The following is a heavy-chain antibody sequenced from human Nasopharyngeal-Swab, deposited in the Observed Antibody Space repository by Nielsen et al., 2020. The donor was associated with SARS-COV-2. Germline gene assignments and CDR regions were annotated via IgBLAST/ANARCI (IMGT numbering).Heavy chain of an antibody. V-gene: IGHV1-2*06. Sequence: WVRQAPGQGLEWMGRINSNSGDTKYAQKFQGRVTMTRDTSISTADMELSRLRSDDPAVHYCARGNSYGYDYWGQGILVTVSS. CDR2: INSNSGDT. J-gene: IGHJ4*02. D-gene: IGHD5-18*01. CDR3: ARGNSYGYDY.